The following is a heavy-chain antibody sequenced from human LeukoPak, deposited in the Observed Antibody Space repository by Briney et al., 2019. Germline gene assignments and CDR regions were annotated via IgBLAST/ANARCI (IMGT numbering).Heavy chain of an antibody. D-gene: IGHD5-12*01. CDR2: IYYSGST. CDR3: ARGLGYLDAFDI. V-gene: IGHV4-59*01. Sequence: SETLSLTCTVSGGSISSYYWSWIRQPPGKGLEWIGYIYYSGSTSYNPSLKSRVTISVDTSKNQFSLKLSSVTAADTAVYYCARGLGYLDAFDIWGQGTMVTVSS. CDR1: GGSISSYY. J-gene: IGHJ3*02.